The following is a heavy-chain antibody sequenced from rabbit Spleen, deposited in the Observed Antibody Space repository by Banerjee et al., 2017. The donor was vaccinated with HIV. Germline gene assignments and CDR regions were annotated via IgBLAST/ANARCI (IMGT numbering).Heavy chain of an antibody. Sequence: QSLEESGGGLVKPGASLTLTCTASGFSFNSDDDMCWVRQAPGKGLEWIACIYAGSSSNTYSATWAKGRFTISKTSSTTVTLQMTSLTAADTATYFCARDLVAVIGWNFSLWGPGTLVTVS. J-gene: IGHJ4*01. D-gene: IGHD1-1*01. CDR2: IYAGSSSNT. CDR3: ARDLVAVIGWNFSL. CDR1: GFSFNSDDD. V-gene: IGHV1S40*01.